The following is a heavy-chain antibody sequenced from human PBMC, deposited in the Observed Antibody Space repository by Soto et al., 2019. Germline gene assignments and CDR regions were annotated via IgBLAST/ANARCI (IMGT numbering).Heavy chain of an antibody. CDR3: AKDFSNYVGGPFDY. CDR2: ISWNSGSI. D-gene: IGHD4-4*01. J-gene: IGHJ4*02. CDR1: GFTFDDYA. V-gene: IGHV3-9*01. Sequence: EVQLVESGGGLVQPGRSLRLSCAASGFTFDDYAMHWVRQAPGQGLEWVSGISWNSGSIGYADSVKGRFTISRDNAKNALYLQMNSLRAEDTALYYCAKDFSNYVGGPFDYWGQGTLVTVSS.